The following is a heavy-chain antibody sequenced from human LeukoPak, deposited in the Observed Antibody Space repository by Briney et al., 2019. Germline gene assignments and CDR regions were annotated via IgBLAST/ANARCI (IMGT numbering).Heavy chain of an antibody. CDR1: GGTFCSYA. V-gene: IGHV1-69*13. D-gene: IGHD3-22*01. CDR3: ASRTYYDSSGYSPVYYMDV. J-gene: IGHJ6*03. Sequence: ASVKVSCKASGGTFCSYAISWVRQAPGHGRGWMGGIIPIFGTANYAQKFQGRVKITADESTSTAYMELSSLRSEDTAVYYCASRTYYDSSGYSPVYYMDVWGKGTTVTVSS. CDR2: IIPIFGTA.